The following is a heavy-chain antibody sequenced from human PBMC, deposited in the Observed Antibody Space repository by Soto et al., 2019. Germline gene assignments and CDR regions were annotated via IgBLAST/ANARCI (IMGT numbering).Heavy chain of an antibody. J-gene: IGHJ4*02. CDR1: GFSVSDNY. D-gene: IGHD2-15*01. Sequence: PRLSCAASGFSVSDNYVTWVRQAPGKGLEWVSVIYAGGDTFYADSVKGRFTISRDTSENMVYLQMRNLRVEDTAVYHCARGLGFCSGGACYEYWGQGTVVTVSS. V-gene: IGHV3-53*01. CDR2: IYAGGDT. CDR3: ARGLGFCSGGACYEY.